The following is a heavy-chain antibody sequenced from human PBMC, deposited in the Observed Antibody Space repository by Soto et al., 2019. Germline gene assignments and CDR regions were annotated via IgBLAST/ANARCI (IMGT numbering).Heavy chain of an antibody. CDR1: GFSLGTRGVG. D-gene: IGHD3-16*01. Sequence: QITLKESGPTLVKPTQNLTLTCTFSGFSLGTRGVGVGWIRQPPGKALEWLAVIYWDDDKRYSPSLKTRLTTTKDTSKNQLGLTITPMDPVHTATYYCAHGFYTDTGYGYYWGQGTMVTVSS. CDR2: IYWDDDK. V-gene: IGHV2-5*02. J-gene: IGHJ4*02. CDR3: AHGFYTDTGYGYY.